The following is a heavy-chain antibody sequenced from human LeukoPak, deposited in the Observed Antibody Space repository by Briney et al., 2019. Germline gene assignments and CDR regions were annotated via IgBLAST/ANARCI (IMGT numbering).Heavy chain of an antibody. CDR1: GGTFSSYA. J-gene: IGHJ4*02. V-gene: IGHV1-69*04. CDR2: IIPILGIA. Sequence: SVKVSCKASGGTFSSYAISWVRQAPGQGLEWMGRIIPILGIANYAQKFQGRVTITADKSTSTAYMELSSLRSEDTAVYYCARDPDSSGHSGQRFDYWGQGTLVTVSS. CDR3: ARDPDSSGHSGQRFDY. D-gene: IGHD3-22*01.